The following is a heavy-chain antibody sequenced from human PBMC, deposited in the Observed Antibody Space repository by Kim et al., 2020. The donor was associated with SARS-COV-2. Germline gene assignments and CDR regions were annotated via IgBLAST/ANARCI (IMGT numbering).Heavy chain of an antibody. CDR3: ARDCCSDTSCFFSCWYFDF. Sequence: GRFTISRDNSKNTLDLQMNSLRAEDTAVYYCARDCCSDTSCFFSCWYFDFWGRGTLVTVSS. V-gene: IGHV3-30*01. D-gene: IGHD2-2*01. J-gene: IGHJ2*01.